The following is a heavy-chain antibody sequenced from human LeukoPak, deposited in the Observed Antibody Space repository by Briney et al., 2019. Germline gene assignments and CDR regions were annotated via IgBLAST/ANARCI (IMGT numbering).Heavy chain of an antibody. J-gene: IGHJ4*02. D-gene: IGHD6-19*01. Sequence: PSETLSLTCAVYGGSFSGYYWSWIRQPPGKGLEWIGEINHSGSTNYNPSLKSRVTISVDTSKNQFSLKLSSVTAADTAVYYCARGGQLAVPDPFDSWGQGTLVTVTS. V-gene: IGHV4-34*01. CDR2: INHSGST. CDR1: GGSFSGYY. CDR3: ARGGQLAVPDPFDS.